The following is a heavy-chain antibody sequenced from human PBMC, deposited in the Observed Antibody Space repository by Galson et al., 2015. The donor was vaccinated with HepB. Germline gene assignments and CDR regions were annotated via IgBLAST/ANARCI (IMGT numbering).Heavy chain of an antibody. Sequence: SLRLSCAASGFTVSSNYMSWVRQAPGKGLEWVSVIYSGGSTYYADSVKGRFTISRDNSKNTLYLQMNSLRAEDTAVYYCARDRATGETLDAFDIWGQGTMVTVSS. V-gene: IGHV3-53*01. CDR1: GFTVSSNY. CDR3: ARDRATGETLDAFDI. D-gene: IGHD7-27*01. CDR2: IYSGGST. J-gene: IGHJ3*02.